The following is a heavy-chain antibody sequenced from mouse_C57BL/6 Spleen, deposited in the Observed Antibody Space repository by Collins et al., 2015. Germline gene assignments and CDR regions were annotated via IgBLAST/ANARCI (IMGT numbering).Heavy chain of an antibody. Sequence: QIQLVQSGPELKKPGETVKISCKASGYTFTNYGMNWVKQAPGKGLKWMGWINTYTGEPTYADDFKGRFAFSLETSASTAYLQINNLKNEDTATYFCARQEVRRAYWGQGTLVTVSA. V-gene: IGHV9-3-1*01. J-gene: IGHJ3*01. CDR1: GYTFTNYG. D-gene: IGHD2-14*01. CDR2: INTYTGEP. CDR3: ARQEVRRAY.